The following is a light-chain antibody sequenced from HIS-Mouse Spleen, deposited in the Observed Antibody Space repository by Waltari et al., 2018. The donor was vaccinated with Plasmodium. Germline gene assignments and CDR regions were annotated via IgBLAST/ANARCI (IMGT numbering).Light chain of an antibody. J-gene: IGLJ3*02. CDR1: SLRRYC. CDR3: NSRDSSGNHQV. V-gene: IGLV3-19*01. Sequence: SSELTQDPAVSVALGQTVRITCQGDSLRRYCASRYQQKPGQAPVLVIYGKNNRPSGIPDRFSGSSSGNTASLTITGAQAEDEADYYCNSRDSSGNHQVFGGGTKLTVL. CDR2: GKN.